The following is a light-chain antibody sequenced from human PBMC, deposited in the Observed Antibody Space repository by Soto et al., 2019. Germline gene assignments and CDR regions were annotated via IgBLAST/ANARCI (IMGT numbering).Light chain of an antibody. CDR3: QQYKNWPPLT. Sequence: EIVMTQSPATLSVSPGETATLSCRASQSVGSAVAWYQHKPGQAPRLLIVGASIRATGVPGRFSGGGSGTEFPLTISSLQSEDFAVYYGQQYKNWPPLTFGGGTTVEI. CDR1: QSVGSA. V-gene: IGKV3-15*01. J-gene: IGKJ4*01. CDR2: GAS.